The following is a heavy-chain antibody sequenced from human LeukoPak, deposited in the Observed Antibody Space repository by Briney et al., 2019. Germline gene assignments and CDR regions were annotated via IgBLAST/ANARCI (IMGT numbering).Heavy chain of an antibody. V-gene: IGHV1-46*01. D-gene: IGHD3-22*01. Sequence: GASVKVSCKASGYTFTSNYIHWVRQAPGQGLEWMGMIYPRDGSTSYAQKFQGRVTITADESTSTAYMELSSLRSEDTAVYYCARRGWDSYYDSSGYYPFDYWGQGTLVTVSS. CDR1: GYTFTSNY. CDR2: IYPRDGST. J-gene: IGHJ4*02. CDR3: ARRGWDSYYDSSGYYPFDY.